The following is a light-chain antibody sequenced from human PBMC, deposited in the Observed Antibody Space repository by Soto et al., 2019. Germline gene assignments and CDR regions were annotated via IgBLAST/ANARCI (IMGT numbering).Light chain of an antibody. Sequence: TVMWQSPATLSVSPGERATLSCRASQSVRSNLAWYQHKPGQAPRLLISDASTGATVNPARFTVSGYGTDFTLTINSLRSEDVAVYYCQQFHRWPVTFGGGTKVAIK. V-gene: IGKV3-15*01. J-gene: IGKJ4*01. CDR3: QQFHRWPVT. CDR2: DAS. CDR1: QSVRSN.